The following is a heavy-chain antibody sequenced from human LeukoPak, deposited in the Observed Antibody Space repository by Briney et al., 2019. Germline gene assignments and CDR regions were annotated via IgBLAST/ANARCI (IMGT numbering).Heavy chain of an antibody. V-gene: IGHV1-69*05. CDR1: GGTFGSYA. J-gene: IGHJ6*03. D-gene: IGHD4-17*01. Sequence: SVKVSCKASGGTFGSYAISWVRQAPGQGLEWMGGIIPIFGTANYAQKFQGRVTITTDESTSTAYMELSSLRSEDTAVYYCARDLYGDYDPGDYYYYMDVWGKGTTVTVSS. CDR3: ARDLYGDYDPGDYYYYMDV. CDR2: IIPIFGTA.